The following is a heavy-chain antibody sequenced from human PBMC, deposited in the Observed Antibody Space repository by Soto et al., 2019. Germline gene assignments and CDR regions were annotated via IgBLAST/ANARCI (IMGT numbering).Heavy chain of an antibody. Sequence: PSETLSLTCTVSGGSISSYYWSWIRQPPGKGLEWIGYIYYSGSTNYNPSLTSRVTISVDTSKNQFSLKLSSVTAADTAVYYCARGALLVTHYYYGMDVWGQGTTVTVSS. CDR3: ARGALLVTHYYYGMDV. CDR2: IYYSGST. D-gene: IGHD2-15*01. J-gene: IGHJ6*02. V-gene: IGHV4-59*01. CDR1: GGSISSYY.